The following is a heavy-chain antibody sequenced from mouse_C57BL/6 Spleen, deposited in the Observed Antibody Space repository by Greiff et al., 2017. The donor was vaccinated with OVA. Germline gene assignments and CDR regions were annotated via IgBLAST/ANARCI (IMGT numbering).Heavy chain of an antibody. J-gene: IGHJ3*01. CDR2: INPNNGGT. CDR3: ARGYYGNYVAWFAY. V-gene: IGHV1-18*01. Sequence: VQLQQSGPELVKPGASVKIPCKASGYTFTDYNMDWVKQSHGKSLEWIGDINPNNGGTIYNQKFKGKATLTVDKSSSTAYMELRSLTSEDTAVYYCARGYYGNYVAWFAYWGQGTLVTVSA. CDR1: GYTFTDYN. D-gene: IGHD2-1*01.